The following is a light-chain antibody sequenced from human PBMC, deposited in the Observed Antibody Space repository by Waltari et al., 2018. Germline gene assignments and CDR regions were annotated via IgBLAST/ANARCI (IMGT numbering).Light chain of an antibody. CDR2: DAS. Sequence: EIVLTQSPGTVSLSPGERATLSCRASQNINTDLVWYQQKPGQPPRLLIYDASNRASGIPPRFSGSGSGTDFTLIISSLGPEDFAVYFCQQCFYWPRTFGQGTKIEMK. J-gene: IGKJ1*01. CDR1: QNINTD. V-gene: IGKV3-11*01. CDR3: QQCFYWPRT.